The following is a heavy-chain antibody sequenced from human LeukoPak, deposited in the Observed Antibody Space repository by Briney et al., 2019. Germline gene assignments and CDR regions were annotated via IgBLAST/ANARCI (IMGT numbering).Heavy chain of an antibody. J-gene: IGHJ4*02. V-gene: IGHV3-30-3*01. Sequence: PGGSLRLSCAASGFTFSSYAMHWVRQAPGKGLEWVAVISYDGSNKYYADSVKGRFTISRDNSKNTLYLQMNSLRAEDTAVYYCARDPSGSYTFGWWGQGTLVTVSS. D-gene: IGHD1-26*01. CDR1: GFTFSSYA. CDR2: ISYDGSNK. CDR3: ARDPSGSYTFGW.